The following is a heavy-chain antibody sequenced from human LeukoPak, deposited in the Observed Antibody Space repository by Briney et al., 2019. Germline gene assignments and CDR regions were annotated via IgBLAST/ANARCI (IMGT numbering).Heavy chain of an antibody. Sequence: GASVKVSCKASGGTFNNYAISWVRQAPGQGLEWMGGIIPIFDTANYAQKFQGRVTMTRDTSISTAYMELSRLRSDDTAVYYCARGDYYDSSGYFDWFDPWGQGTLVTVSS. CDR1: GGTFNNYA. CDR2: IIPIFDTA. D-gene: IGHD3-22*01. V-gene: IGHV1-69*05. J-gene: IGHJ5*02. CDR3: ARGDYYDSSGYFDWFDP.